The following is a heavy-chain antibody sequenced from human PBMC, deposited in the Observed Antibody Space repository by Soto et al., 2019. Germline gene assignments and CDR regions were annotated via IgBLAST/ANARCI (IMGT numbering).Heavy chain of an antibody. J-gene: IGHJ4*02. CDR1: GGSISSSNW. V-gene: IGHV4-4*02. D-gene: IGHD3-22*01. Sequence: PSETLSLTCTVSGGSISSSNWWTWVRQAPGKGLEWIGETYHGGIPYYNPSLKSRVTISVDKSKNQFSLKLNSVTAADTAVYYCASITNYYDSSGLIDYWGQGTLVTVSS. CDR3: ASITNYYDSSGLIDY. CDR2: TYHGGIP.